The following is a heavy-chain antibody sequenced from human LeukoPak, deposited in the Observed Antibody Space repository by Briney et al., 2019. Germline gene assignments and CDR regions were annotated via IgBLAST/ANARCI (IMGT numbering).Heavy chain of an antibody. CDR1: GFTFIEYS. J-gene: IGHJ4*02. CDR3: ARGSGWVDY. D-gene: IGHD6-19*01. Sequence: QPGGSLRLSCAASGFTFIEYSLTWVRQAPGKGLEWVANINHDGSEKNYVDSAKGRFTISRDNAENSVYLQVNSLRAEDTAIYYCARGSGWVDYWGQGTLVTVSS. CDR2: INHDGSEK. V-gene: IGHV3-7*03.